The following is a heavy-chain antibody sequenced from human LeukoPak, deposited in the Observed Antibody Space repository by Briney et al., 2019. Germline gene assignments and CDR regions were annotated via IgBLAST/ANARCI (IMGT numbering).Heavy chain of an antibody. V-gene: IGHV3-11*04. J-gene: IGHJ3*02. CDR2: NSSSGSTI. CDR1: GFTFSDYY. Sequence: GGSLRLSCAASGFTFSDYYMSWIRQAPGKGLEWVSYNSSSGSTIYYADCVKGRFTISMDSAKNSLYLQMTILRAEDTAVYYCARCPRYCSSTSCYMGAGAFDIWGQGTMVTVSS. CDR3: ARCPRYCSSTSCYMGAGAFDI. D-gene: IGHD2-2*02.